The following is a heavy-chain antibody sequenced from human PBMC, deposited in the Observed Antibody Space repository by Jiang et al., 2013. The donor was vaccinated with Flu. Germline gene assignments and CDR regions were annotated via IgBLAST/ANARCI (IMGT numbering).Heavy chain of an antibody. J-gene: IGHJ6*02. D-gene: IGHD1-26*01. CDR1: GFTFSSYA. CDR3: AKVRYSGSFYYYYGMDV. CDR2: ISGSGGST. Sequence: VQLVESGGGLVQPGGSLRLSCAASGFTFSSYAMSWVRQAPGKGLEWVSAISGSGGSTYYADSVKGRFTISRDNSKNTLYLQMNSLRAEDTAVYYCAKVRYSGSFYYYYGMDVWGQGTTVTVSS. V-gene: IGHV3-23*04.